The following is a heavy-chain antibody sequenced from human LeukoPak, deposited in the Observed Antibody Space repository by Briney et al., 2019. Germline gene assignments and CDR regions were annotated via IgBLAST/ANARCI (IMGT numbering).Heavy chain of an antibody. Sequence: PSETLSLTCTVSGGSISSSSYYWGWIRQPPGKGLEWIGSIYYSGSTYYNPSLKSRVTISVDTSKNQFSLKLSSVTAADTAVYYCARDVRQWLVVFAVGFDPWGQGTLVTVSS. CDR1: GGSISSSSYY. CDR2: IYYSGST. J-gene: IGHJ5*02. V-gene: IGHV4-39*07. D-gene: IGHD6-19*01. CDR3: ARDVRQWLVVFAVGFDP.